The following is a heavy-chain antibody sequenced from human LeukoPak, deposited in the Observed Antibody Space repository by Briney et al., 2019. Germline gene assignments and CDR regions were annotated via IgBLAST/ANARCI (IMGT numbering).Heavy chain of an antibody. Sequence: SETLSLTCTVSAYSISSGYYWGWIRQPPGKGLEWIGSIYHSGSTYYNPSLKSRVTISVDTSKNQFSLKLSSVTATDTAVYYCARTHPDYYYYYMDVWGKGTTVTVSS. J-gene: IGHJ6*03. V-gene: IGHV4-38-2*02. CDR1: AYSISSGYY. CDR3: ARTHPDYYYYYMDV. CDR2: IYHSGST.